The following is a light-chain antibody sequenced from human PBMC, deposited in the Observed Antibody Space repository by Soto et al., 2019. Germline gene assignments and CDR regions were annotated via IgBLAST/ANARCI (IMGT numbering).Light chain of an antibody. Sequence: EIVMTHSPATLSVSPLERATLSFRASQSVSTYLAWYQQKPGQAPRLLIYDASNRATGIPARFSGSGSGTDFTLTISSLEPEDFAVYYCQHRSNWLAFGGGTKVDIK. CDR1: QSVSTY. CDR3: QHRSNWLA. J-gene: IGKJ4*01. V-gene: IGKV3-11*01. CDR2: DAS.